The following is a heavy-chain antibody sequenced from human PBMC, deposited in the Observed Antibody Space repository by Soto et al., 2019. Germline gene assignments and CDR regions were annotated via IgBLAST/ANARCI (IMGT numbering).Heavy chain of an antibody. CDR3: AKPRSSLEWHPFDP. CDR2: ISYDATNK. V-gene: IGHV3-30*18. CDR1: GFTCSSYA. Sequence: GVSRRLSCAAAGFTCSSYAMHCLSQAPGKGLEWVAIISYDATNKFYADSVKGRFTIFRDNSKNTLYLQMSNLRPDDTAVYYCAKPRSSLEWHPFDPWGHGTLVTVSS. J-gene: IGHJ5*02. D-gene: IGHD3-3*01.